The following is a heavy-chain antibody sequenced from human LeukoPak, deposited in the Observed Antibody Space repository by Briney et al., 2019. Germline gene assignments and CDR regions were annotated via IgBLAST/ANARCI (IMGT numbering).Heavy chain of an antibody. CDR2: IYPGHSDT. Sequence: GESLKISCKGSGYSFTSYWIGWVRQMPGKGLEWMGIIYPGHSDTRYSPSFQGQVTISADKSISTAYLQWSSLKASDTAMYYCARSPVVPAAIAYYFDYWGQGTLVTVSS. D-gene: IGHD2-2*01. J-gene: IGHJ4*02. V-gene: IGHV5-51*01. CDR1: GYSFTSYW. CDR3: ARSPVVPAAIAYYFDY.